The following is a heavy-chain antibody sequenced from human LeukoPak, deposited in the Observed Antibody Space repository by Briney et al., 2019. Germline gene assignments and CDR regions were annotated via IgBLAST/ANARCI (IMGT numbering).Heavy chain of an antibody. V-gene: IGHV4-39*01. Sequence: SETLSLTCTVSGGSISSSYYYWGWIRQPPGEGLEWIGNIYYAGSTYDNPSLKSRITLSVDTSKNQFSLRLSSVTAADTAVYYCARGLSPPSDSSGYYRGVYFDYWGQGTLVTVSS. CDR2: IYYAGST. CDR3: ARGLSPPSDSSGYYRGVYFDY. CDR1: GGSISSSYYY. J-gene: IGHJ4*02. D-gene: IGHD3-22*01.